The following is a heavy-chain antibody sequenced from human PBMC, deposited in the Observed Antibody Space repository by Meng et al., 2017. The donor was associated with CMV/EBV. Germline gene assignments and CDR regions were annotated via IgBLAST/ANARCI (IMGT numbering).Heavy chain of an antibody. CDR2: ISSGFSGR. J-gene: IGHJ4*02. CDR3: ARDRDWAFDY. V-gene: IGHV3-48*04. CDR1: GFSFNISS. Sequence: GESLKISCAVSGFSFNISSVNWVRQGPGKGLEWVSYISSGFSGRQYADSVKGRFTISTDSDKSLLFLEMNNLRAEDTAVYYCARDRDWAFDYWGQGTLVTVSS. D-gene: IGHD3/OR15-3a*01.